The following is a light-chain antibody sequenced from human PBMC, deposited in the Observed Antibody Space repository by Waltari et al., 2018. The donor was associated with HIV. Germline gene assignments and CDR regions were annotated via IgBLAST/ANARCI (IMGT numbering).Light chain of an antibody. CDR3: LLFVSASWV. CDR2: VVN. J-gene: IGLJ3*02. Sequence: QTVVTQEPSFSVSPGGTVTVTCALTSDSVSTGHFPSWYRHAPGQPPLTLIYVVNSRSSGVPDRFSGSITGGKAVLTITGAQADDECVYYCLLFVSASWVFGGGTKVTV. CDR1: SDSVSTGHF. V-gene: IGLV8-61*01.